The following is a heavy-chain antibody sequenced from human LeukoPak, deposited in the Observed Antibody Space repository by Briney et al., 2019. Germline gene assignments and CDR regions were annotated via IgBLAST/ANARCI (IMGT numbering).Heavy chain of an antibody. Sequence: GGSLRLSCAASGFTFGSYGVSWVRQAPGKGLEWVSAISGSGGSTYYADSVKGRFTISRDNSKNTLYLQMNSLRAEDTAVYYCAKAGYYYGSGNNHLDYWGQGTLVTVSS. J-gene: IGHJ4*02. CDR1: GFTFGSYG. D-gene: IGHD3-10*01. CDR2: ISGSGGST. CDR3: AKAGYYYGSGNNHLDY. V-gene: IGHV3-23*01.